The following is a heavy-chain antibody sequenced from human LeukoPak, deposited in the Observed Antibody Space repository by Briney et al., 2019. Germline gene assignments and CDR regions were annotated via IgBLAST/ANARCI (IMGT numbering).Heavy chain of an antibody. CDR3: ARRLFQLSRYAFDI. J-gene: IGHJ3*02. D-gene: IGHD1-1*01. Sequence: PSETLSLTCAVYGGSFSDYYWTWIRQPPGEGLEWIGEINHSGRTNYNPSLKSRVTISVDTSKNQFSLKLSSVTAADTAVYYCARRLFQLSRYAFDIWGQGTMVTVSS. CDR2: INHSGRT. V-gene: IGHV4-34*01. CDR1: GGSFSDYY.